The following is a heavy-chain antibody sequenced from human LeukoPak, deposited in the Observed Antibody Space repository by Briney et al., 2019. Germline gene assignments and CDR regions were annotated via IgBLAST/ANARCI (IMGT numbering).Heavy chain of an antibody. V-gene: IGHV3-21*04. D-gene: IGHD1-20*01. J-gene: IGHJ4*02. CDR2: ISSSSSYI. CDR1: GFTFSSYS. Sequence: PGGSLRLSCAASGFTFSSYSMNWVRQAPGKGLEWVSSISSSSSYIYYADSVKGRFTISRDNSKNTLYLQMNSLRAEDTAVYYCAKGRRRNWNDNFDYWGQGTLVTVSS. CDR3: AKGRRRNWNDNFDY.